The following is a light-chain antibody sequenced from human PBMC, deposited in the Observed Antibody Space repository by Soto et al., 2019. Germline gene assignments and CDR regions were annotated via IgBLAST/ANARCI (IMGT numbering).Light chain of an antibody. Sequence: QSALTQPASVSGSPGQSITISCTGTSSDVGGYNYVSWYQQHPGKAPKLMIYDVSNRPSGVSNRFSGSKSGNTASLTISGLRAEDEADYYCSSYTSSSTLEVVGGGTKVTVL. CDR2: DVS. J-gene: IGLJ2*01. V-gene: IGLV2-14*01. CDR1: SSDVGGYNY. CDR3: SSYTSSSTLEV.